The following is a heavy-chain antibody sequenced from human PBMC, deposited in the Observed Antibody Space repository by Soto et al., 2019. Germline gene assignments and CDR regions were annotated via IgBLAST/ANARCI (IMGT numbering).Heavy chain of an antibody. Sequence: ASVKVSCKVSGYTLTELSMHWVRQAPGKGLEWMGGFDPEDGETIYAQKFQGRVTMTEDTSTDTAYMELSSLRSEDTAVYYCATTAPTYYDFWSGYYQFDYWGQGTLVTVSS. CDR2: FDPEDGET. V-gene: IGHV1-24*01. D-gene: IGHD3-3*01. J-gene: IGHJ4*02. CDR1: GYTLTELS. CDR3: ATTAPTYYDFWSGYYQFDY.